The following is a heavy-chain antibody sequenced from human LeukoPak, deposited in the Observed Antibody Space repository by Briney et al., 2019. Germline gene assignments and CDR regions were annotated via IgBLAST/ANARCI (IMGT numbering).Heavy chain of an antibody. D-gene: IGHD4-17*01. V-gene: IGHV4-34*01. CDR1: GGSFSGYY. CDR2: INHSGST. J-gene: IGHJ5*02. CDR3: ARVFVTTVTKYNWFDP. Sequence: SETLSLTCAVYGGSFSGYYWSWIRQPPGKGLEWIGEINHSGSTNYNPSLKSRVTISVDTSKNQFSLKLSSVTAADTAVHYCARVFVTTVTKYNWFDPWGQGTLVTVSS.